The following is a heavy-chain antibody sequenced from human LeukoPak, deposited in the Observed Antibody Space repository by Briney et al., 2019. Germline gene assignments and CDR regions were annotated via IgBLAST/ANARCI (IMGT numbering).Heavy chain of an antibody. CDR2: IWYDGSNK. D-gene: IGHD6-13*01. CDR3: AREGLSSSWYGGIYYYGMDV. CDR1: GFTFSSYG. V-gene: IGHV3-33*01. J-gene: IGHJ6*02. Sequence: GGSLRLSCAASGFTFSSYGMHWVRQAPGKGLEWVAVIWYDGSNKYYADSVKGRFTISRDNSKNTLYLQMNSLRAEDRAVYYCAREGLSSSWYGGIYYYGMDVWGQGTTVTVSS.